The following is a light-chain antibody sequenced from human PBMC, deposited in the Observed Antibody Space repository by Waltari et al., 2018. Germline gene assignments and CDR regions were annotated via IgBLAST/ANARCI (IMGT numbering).Light chain of an antibody. Sequence: IVLTQSPGTLSLSPGERATRSCRASQSIGISLAWSQQKPGQAPRLLMYHASTRATGIPDRFSGSGSGTDFSLTISRLEPEDFAVYYCQKYESLPATFGQGTKVEIK. CDR3: QKYESLPAT. CDR1: QSIGIS. CDR2: HAS. J-gene: IGKJ1*01. V-gene: IGKV3-20*01.